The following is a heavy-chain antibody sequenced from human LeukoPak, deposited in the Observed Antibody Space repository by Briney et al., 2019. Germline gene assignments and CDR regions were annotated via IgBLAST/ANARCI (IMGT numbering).Heavy chain of an antibody. Sequence: PGGSLRLSCAASGFSFSTHWMSWFRQAPGKGLEWVALIKQDGSVIHYVDSVKGRFTISRDNAKNSLSLQMNSLRADDTAAYYCAGDEGWTFDIWGQGTKVTVSS. V-gene: IGHV3-7*01. CDR2: IKQDGSVI. D-gene: IGHD5-24*01. J-gene: IGHJ3*02. CDR1: GFSFSTHW. CDR3: AGDEGWTFDI.